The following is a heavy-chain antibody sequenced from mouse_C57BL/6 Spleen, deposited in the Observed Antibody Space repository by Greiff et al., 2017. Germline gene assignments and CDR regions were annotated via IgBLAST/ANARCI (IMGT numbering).Heavy chain of an antibody. CDR2: ISSGGSYT. V-gene: IGHV5-6*01. Sequence: EVQLVESGGDLVKPGGSLKLSCAASGFTFSSYGMSWVRQTPDKRLEWVATISSGGSYTYYPDSVKGRFTISRDNAKNTLYLQMSSLKSEDTAMDYCARQDGSSSYWYFDVWGTGTTVTVSS. D-gene: IGHD1-1*01. J-gene: IGHJ1*03. CDR1: GFTFSSYG. CDR3: ARQDGSSSYWYFDV.